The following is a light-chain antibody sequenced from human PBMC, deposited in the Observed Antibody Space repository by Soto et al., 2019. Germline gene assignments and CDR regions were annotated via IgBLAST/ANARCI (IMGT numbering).Light chain of an antibody. J-gene: IGKJ1*01. Sequence: EIVMTQSPATLSLSPGESATLSCRASQSVSSYLAWYQQKPGQAPRLLIYDASNRATGIPDRFSGSGSGTDFTLTISRLEPEDLAVYYCQQYGSSGTCGQGTKVDSK. CDR2: DAS. V-gene: IGKV3-20*01. CDR1: QSVSSY. CDR3: QQYGSSGT.